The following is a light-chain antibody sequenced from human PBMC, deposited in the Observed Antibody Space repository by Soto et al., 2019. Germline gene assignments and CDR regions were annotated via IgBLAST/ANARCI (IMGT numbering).Light chain of an antibody. CDR3: QTYATYYT. Sequence: DIQMTQSPSTLSASVGDRVTITCRASQSISSRLAWYQQNPGKAPKLLSYHASSLESGVPSTSIGSGSGTEFNFTISSLQPDDFATYYRQTYATYYTFGQGTNMEFK. V-gene: IGKV1-5*01. CDR2: HAS. CDR1: QSISSR. J-gene: IGKJ2*01.